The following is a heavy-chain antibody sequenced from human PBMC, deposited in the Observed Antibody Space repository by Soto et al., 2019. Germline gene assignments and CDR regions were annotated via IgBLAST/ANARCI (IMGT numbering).Heavy chain of an antibody. J-gene: IGHJ6*03. CDR1: GGSFSGYY. D-gene: IGHD3-3*01. Sequence: PSETLSLTCAVYGGSFSGYYWSWIRQPPGKGLEWIGEINHSGSTNYNPSLKSRVTISVDTSKNQFSLKLSSVTAADTAVYYCARAYYDFWSGWKGNYYYMDVWGKGTTVTVSS. CDR3: ARAYYDFWSGWKGNYYYMDV. CDR2: INHSGST. V-gene: IGHV4-34*01.